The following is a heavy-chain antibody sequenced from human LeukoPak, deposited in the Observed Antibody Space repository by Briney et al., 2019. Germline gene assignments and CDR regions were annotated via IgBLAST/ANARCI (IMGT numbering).Heavy chain of an antibody. Sequence: ASVKVSCKASGYTFTIHHIQWVRQAPGQGVEWMGWINTNSGGTTYSQKFQGRITMTRDPSITTAYMELSSLRSDDTAVYYCARDYSTSSRDNWGQGTLVTVSS. CDR3: ARDYSTSSRDN. CDR1: GYTFTIHH. CDR2: INTNSGGT. D-gene: IGHD6-13*01. V-gene: IGHV1-2*02. J-gene: IGHJ4*02.